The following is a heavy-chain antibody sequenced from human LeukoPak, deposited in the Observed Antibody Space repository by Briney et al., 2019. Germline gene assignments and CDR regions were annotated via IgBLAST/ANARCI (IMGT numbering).Heavy chain of an antibody. CDR1: GGSISNYY. D-gene: IGHD6-6*01. Sequence: SETLSLTCTVSGGSISNYYWSWIRQPPGKGLEWIGYIYYSGSTNYNPSLKSRVTISVDTSKNQFSLKLSSVTAADTAVYYCARGSAHSSSSHWGQGTLVTVSS. V-gene: IGHV4-59*01. CDR3: ARGSAHSSSSH. J-gene: IGHJ4*02. CDR2: IYYSGST.